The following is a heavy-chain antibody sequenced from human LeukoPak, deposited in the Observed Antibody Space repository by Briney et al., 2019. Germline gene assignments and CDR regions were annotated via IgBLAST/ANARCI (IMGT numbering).Heavy chain of an antibody. V-gene: IGHV3-23*01. CDR3: AREPLGAGQYYFDS. J-gene: IGHJ4*02. D-gene: IGHD6-19*01. CDR1: GFTLRSYD. CDR2: TSGSGGNT. Sequence: GGSLRLSCAASGFTLRSYDMSWVRQAPGKGLEWVAATSGSGGNTYYADSVTGRFTISRDNAKNTLYLQMNSLRAEDTAVYFCAREPLGAGQYYFDSWGQGTLVTVSS.